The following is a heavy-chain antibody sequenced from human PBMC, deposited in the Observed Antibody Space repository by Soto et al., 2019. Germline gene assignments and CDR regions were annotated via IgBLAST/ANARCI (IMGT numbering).Heavy chain of an antibody. Sequence: EVQLLESGGGLVQPGGSLRISCATSGFTFSDYGINWVRQAPGKGLEWVSGITKTGLSTFLADSVRGRFTISRDNLNNIVYLQMNSLRADDTALYYCTKDADVYDFAFDSWGQGTMVTVSS. V-gene: IGHV3-23*01. CDR2: ITKTGLST. D-gene: IGHD3-3*01. CDR1: GFTFSDYG. J-gene: IGHJ3*02. CDR3: TKDADVYDFAFDS.